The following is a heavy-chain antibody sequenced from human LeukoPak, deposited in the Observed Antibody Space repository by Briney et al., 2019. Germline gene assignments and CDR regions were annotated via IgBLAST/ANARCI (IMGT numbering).Heavy chain of an antibody. Sequence: PGGSLRLSCAASGFTLSSYEMNWVRQAPGKGLEWVSYISSSGSTIYYADSVKGRFTISRDNAKNSLYLQMISLRAEDTAVYYCARPIIYYYYGMDVWGKGTTATVSS. V-gene: IGHV3-48*03. J-gene: IGHJ6*04. CDR3: ARPIIYYYYGMDV. CDR2: ISSSGSTI. CDR1: GFTLSSYE.